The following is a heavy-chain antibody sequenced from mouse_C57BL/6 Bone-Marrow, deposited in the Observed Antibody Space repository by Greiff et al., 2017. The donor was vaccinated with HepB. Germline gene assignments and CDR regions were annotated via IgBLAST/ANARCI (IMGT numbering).Heavy chain of an antibody. Sequence: EVKLMESGGGLVKPGGSLKLSCAASGFTFSDYGMHWVRQAPEKGLEWVAYISSGSSTIYYADTVKGRFTISRDNAKNTLFLQMTSLRSEDTAMYYCARLPGTDFDYWGQGTTLTVSS. J-gene: IGHJ2*01. V-gene: IGHV5-17*01. CDR3: ARLPGTDFDY. D-gene: IGHD4-1*01. CDR1: GFTFSDYG. CDR2: ISSGSSTI.